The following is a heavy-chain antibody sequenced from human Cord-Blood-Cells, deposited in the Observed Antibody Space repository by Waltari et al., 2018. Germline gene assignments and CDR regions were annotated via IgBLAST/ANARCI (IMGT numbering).Heavy chain of an antibody. CDR3: ARGGGHSGYDYDY. CDR1: GYSISSGYY. D-gene: IGHD5-12*01. V-gene: IGHV4-38-2*02. CDR2: IYHSGST. Sequence: QVQLQESGPGQVKPSETLSLTCTVSGYSISSGYYWGWSRQPPVKGLEWIVSIYHSGSTYYNPSLKSRVTISVDTSKNQFSLKLSAVTAADTAVYYCARGGGHSGYDYDYWGQGTLVTVSS. J-gene: IGHJ4*02.